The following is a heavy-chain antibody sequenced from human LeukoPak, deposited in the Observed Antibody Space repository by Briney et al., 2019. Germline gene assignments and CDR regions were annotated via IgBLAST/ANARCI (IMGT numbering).Heavy chain of an antibody. D-gene: IGHD3-10*01. Sequence: PGGSLRLSCAASGFTFDDYTMHWVRQAPGKGLEWVSLISWDGGSTYYADSVKGRFTISRDNSKNSLYLQMNSLRTEDTALYYCAKSAPIGRGPIDYWGQGTLVTVSS. CDR2: ISWDGGST. CDR1: GFTFDDYT. J-gene: IGHJ4*02. CDR3: AKSAPIGRGPIDY. V-gene: IGHV3-43*01.